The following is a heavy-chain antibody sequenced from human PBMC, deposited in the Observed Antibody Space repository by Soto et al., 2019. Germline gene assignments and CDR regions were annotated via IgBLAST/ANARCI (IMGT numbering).Heavy chain of an antibody. CDR1: GYTFTSYG. V-gene: IGHV1-3*01. Sequence: ASVKFSCKASGYTFTSYGINWVREAPGRGLEWMGWINPGNGNTKYSQQFQGRVIIDRDTSARTAYMELSSLRSEDTAVYYCARGGYFDSSNYLAYWGMGTLVTVSS. J-gene: IGHJ4*02. CDR3: ARGGYFDSSNYLAY. D-gene: IGHD3-22*01. CDR2: INPGNGNT.